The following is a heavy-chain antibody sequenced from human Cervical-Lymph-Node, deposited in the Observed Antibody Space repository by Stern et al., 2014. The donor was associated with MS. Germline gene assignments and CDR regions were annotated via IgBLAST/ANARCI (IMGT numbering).Heavy chain of an antibody. J-gene: IGHJ4*02. CDR2: IYYSGSN. CDR3: ARPHSSSWSLFDY. D-gene: IGHD6-13*01. CDR1: GGSISSSSYY. V-gene: IGHV4-39*01. Sequence: QLQLQESGPGLVKPSETLSLTCTVSGGSISSSSYYWGWIRQPPGKGLEWIGSIYYSGSNYYNPSLKSRVSISVDTSTHQFFLKLSSVTAEDTAVYYCARPHSSSWSLFDYWGQGTMVTVSS.